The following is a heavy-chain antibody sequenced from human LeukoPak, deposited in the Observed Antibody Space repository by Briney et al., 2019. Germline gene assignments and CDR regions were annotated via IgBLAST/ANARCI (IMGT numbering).Heavy chain of an antibody. CDR3: AKSATGSYHQFDY. J-gene: IGHJ4*02. V-gene: IGHV3-23*01. CDR1: GFTFSTHA. D-gene: IGHD1-26*01. CDR2: ISGSGDIT. Sequence: RGSLRLSCAASGFTFSTHAMRWVRQAPGKGLEWVSSISGSGDITYYADSAKGRFTISRDNSKNTLYLQMNSLSAEDTAIYYCAKSATGSYHQFDYWGRGTLVTVSS.